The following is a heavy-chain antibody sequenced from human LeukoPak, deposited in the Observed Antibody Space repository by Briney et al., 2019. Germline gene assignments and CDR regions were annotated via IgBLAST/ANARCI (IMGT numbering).Heavy chain of an antibody. D-gene: IGHD4-17*01. CDR2: IRSKVNNYAT. CDR3: ARPYADLGGDFDH. V-gene: IGHV3-73*01. J-gene: IGHJ4*02. Sequence: TGGPLRLSCAASGFTFSGSAIHWVRQASGKGLEWVGRIRSKVNNYATEYAASVRGRFTISRDDSKNTAYLQMNSLKIEDTAVYYCARPYADLGGDFDHWGQGTLVTVSS. CDR1: GFTFSGSA.